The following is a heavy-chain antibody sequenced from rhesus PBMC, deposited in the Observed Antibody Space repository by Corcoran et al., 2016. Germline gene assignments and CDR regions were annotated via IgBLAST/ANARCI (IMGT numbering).Heavy chain of an antibody. CDR1: GFTFSSYG. CDR2: INSGGGIT. Sequence: EVQLVETGGGLVQPGGSLKLSCAASGFTFSSYGMSWVRQAPGKGLEWVSAINSGGGITYYADSVKGRFTISRDNSKNTLSLQMNSLRAEDTAVYYCAKDFEVFTALDSWGQGVLVTVSS. V-gene: IGHV3S5*01. CDR3: AKDFEVFTALDS. D-gene: IGHD2-27*01. J-gene: IGHJ4*01.